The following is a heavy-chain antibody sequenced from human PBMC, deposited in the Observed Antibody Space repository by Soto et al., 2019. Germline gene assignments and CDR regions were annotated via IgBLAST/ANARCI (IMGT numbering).Heavy chain of an antibody. Sequence: QITLKESGPTLVKPTQTLTLTCTYSGFSLTTSGAGVGWIRQPPGKALEWLALISWKDDKRYNPGLESRLTITKDTSKNQVILTLTDMDPADTATYYCTLRQDSSRGPIYWGQGILVTVSS. V-gene: IGHV2-5*01. D-gene: IGHD6-13*01. J-gene: IGHJ4*02. CDR2: ISWKDDK. CDR1: GFSLTTSGAG. CDR3: TLRQDSSRGPIY.